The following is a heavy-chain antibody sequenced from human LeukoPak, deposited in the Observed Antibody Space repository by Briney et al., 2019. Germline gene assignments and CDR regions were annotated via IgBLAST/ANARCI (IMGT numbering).Heavy chain of an antibody. CDR2: ISSSGSTI. V-gene: IGHV3-48*03. CDR3: ARESQTAGTDY. Sequence: GGSLRLSCAASGFTFSSYEMNWFRQAPGKGLKWVSYISSSGSTIYYADSVKGRFTISRDNAKNSLYLQMNSLRAEDTAVYYCARESQTAGTDYWGQGTLVTVSS. D-gene: IGHD6-13*01. J-gene: IGHJ4*02. CDR1: GFTFSSYE.